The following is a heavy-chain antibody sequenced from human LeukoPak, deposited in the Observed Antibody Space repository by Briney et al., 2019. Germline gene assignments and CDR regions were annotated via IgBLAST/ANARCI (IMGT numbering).Heavy chain of an antibody. V-gene: IGHV1-2*02. Sequence: ASVKVSCKASGYTFTGYYMHWVRQAPGQGLEWMGWINPKNGGTNYKEKFQGRVTMTRDTSISTVYMELSGLRPDDTAVYYCARPRYVRSPTCVDFWGQGTLVTVSS. J-gene: IGHJ4*02. D-gene: IGHD3-9*01. CDR3: ARPRYVRSPTCVDF. CDR1: GYTFTGYY. CDR2: INPKNGGT.